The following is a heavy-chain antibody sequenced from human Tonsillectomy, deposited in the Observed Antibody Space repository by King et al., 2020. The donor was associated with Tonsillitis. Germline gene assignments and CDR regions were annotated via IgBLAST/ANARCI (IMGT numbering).Heavy chain of an antibody. D-gene: IGHD3-3*01. J-gene: IGHJ4*02. Sequence: VRLVESGGGLVKPGGSLRLSCAASGFAFIGYAMNWVRQAPGKGLEWVSSISSSSNYIYYADSVKGRFTISRDNAKNSLYLQMNSLRAEDTAVYYCARERGGYYYFDYWGQGTLVAVSS. CDR3: ARERGGYYYFDY. CDR2: ISSSSNYI. CDR1: GFAFIGYA. V-gene: IGHV3-21*01.